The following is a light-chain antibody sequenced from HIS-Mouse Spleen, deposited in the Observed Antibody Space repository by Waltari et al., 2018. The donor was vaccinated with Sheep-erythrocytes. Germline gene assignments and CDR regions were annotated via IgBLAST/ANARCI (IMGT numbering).Light chain of an antibody. CDR1: SSDVGSYNL. Sequence: QSALTQPASVSGSPGQSITISCTGTSSDVGSYNLFSWYQQHPGKAPKLMIYEGSKRPSGVSNRFSGLQAEDEADYYCCSYAGSITPWVFGGGTKLTVL. CDR3: CSYAGSITPWV. V-gene: IGLV2-23*01. CDR2: EGS. J-gene: IGLJ3*02.